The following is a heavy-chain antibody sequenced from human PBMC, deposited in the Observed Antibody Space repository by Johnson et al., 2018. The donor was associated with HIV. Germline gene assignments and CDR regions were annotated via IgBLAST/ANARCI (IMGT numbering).Heavy chain of an antibody. Sequence: VESGGGVVQPGRSLRLSCAASGFTFSNFDMDWVRQAPGRGLEWIVSISYDGSNKYYGDSVKGRFTISRDNSKNRVYLQMDSLRTEDTGVDYCGKAYCPGCDGFDIWGQGTMVTVSS. D-gene: IGHD2-21*01. CDR2: ISYDGSNK. CDR1: GFTFSNFD. J-gene: IGHJ3*02. CDR3: GKAYCPGCDGFDI. V-gene: IGHV3-30*18.